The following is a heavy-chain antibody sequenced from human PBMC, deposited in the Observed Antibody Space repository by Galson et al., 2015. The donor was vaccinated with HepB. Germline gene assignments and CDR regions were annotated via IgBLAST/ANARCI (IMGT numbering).Heavy chain of an antibody. Sequence: SLRLSCAASGFTFDDYAMHWVRQAPGKGLEWVSGISWNSGSIGYADSVKGRFTISRDNAKNSLYLQMNSLRAEDTALYYCAKDLPRYSSGSSAHFDYWGQGTLVTVSS. CDR2: ISWNSGSI. CDR1: GFTFDDYA. J-gene: IGHJ4*02. D-gene: IGHD6-19*01. CDR3: AKDLPRYSSGSSAHFDY. V-gene: IGHV3-9*01.